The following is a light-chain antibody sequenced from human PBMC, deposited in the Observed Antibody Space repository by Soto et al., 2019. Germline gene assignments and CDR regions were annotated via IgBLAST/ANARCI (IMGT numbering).Light chain of an antibody. CDR2: DAS. V-gene: IGKV1-39*01. CDR1: QSISSY. Sequence: DIQMTQSPSSLSSSVGDRVTITCRASQSISSYLNWYQHKPGKAPRLLIYDASSLQSGVPSRFSGSGSGTDFTLTISSLQPEDSAAYYCQQSYSTPVDFGEGTKLEIK. CDR3: QQSYSTPVD. J-gene: IGKJ2*01.